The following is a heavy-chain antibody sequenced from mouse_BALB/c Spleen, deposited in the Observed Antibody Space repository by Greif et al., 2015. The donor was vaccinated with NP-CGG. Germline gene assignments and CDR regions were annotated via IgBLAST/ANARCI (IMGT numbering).Heavy chain of an antibody. CDR3: ARGLLNAMDY. CDR2: IDPANGNT. V-gene: IGHV14-3*02. Sequence: VQLKQSGAELVKPGASVKLSCTASGFNIKDTYMHWVKQRPEQGLEWIGRIDPANGNTKYDPKFQGKATITADTSSNTAYLQLSSLTSGDTAVYYCARGLLNAMDYWGQGTSVTVSS. D-gene: IGHD2-10*01. CDR1: GFNIKDTY. J-gene: IGHJ4*01.